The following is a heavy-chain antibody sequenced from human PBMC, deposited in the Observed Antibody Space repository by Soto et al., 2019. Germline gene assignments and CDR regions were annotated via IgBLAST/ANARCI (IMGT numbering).Heavy chain of an antibody. CDR2: IYHSGST. Sequence: PSETLSLTCAVSGGSISSGGYSWSWIRQPPGKGLEWIGYIYHSGSTYYNPSLKSRVTISVDRSKNQFSLKLSSVTAADTAVYYCARYGEKRYFDYWGQGTLVTVSS. V-gene: IGHV4-30-2*01. CDR1: GGSISSGGYS. D-gene: IGHD2-21*01. CDR3: ARYGEKRYFDY. J-gene: IGHJ4*02.